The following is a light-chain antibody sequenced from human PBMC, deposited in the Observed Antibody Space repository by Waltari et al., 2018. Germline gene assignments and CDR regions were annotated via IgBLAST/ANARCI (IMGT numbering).Light chain of an antibody. J-gene: IGLJ3*02. V-gene: IGLV1-47*01. CDR2: RNN. Sequence: QSVLTHLPSASGTPGQGVTIPCSGSSSNIGDNYVYWYQQFPGTSPKLLIHRNNQRPSGVPDRFSGSKSGTSAFLVISGLRSEDEADYHCATWDDSLSDWVFGGGTKVTVL. CDR3: ATWDDSLSDWV. CDR1: SSNIGDNY.